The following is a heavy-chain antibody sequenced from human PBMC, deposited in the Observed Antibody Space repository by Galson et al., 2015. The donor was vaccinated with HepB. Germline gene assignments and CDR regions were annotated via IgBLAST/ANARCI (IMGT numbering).Heavy chain of an antibody. V-gene: IGHV3-49*04. CDR3: TRLSSGWYEGVHFDY. CDR2: IRSKAYGGTT. Sequence: SLRLSCAASGFPFGDSALSWVRQAPGKGLEWVGLIRSKAYGGTTEYAASVKGRFTISRDDSKSIAYLQMNSLKTEDTAVYYCTRLSSGWYEGVHFDYWGQGTLVTVSS. J-gene: IGHJ4*02. D-gene: IGHD6-19*01. CDR1: GFPFGDSA.